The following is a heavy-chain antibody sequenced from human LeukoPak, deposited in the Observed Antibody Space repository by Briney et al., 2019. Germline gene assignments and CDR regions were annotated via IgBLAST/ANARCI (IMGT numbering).Heavy chain of an antibody. D-gene: IGHD1-14*01. CDR3: NRGSD. Sequence: LEWVGRIKSKTNGGPTDYAAPVKGRFSISRDDSKDTLYLQMNSLKTEDTAVYYCNRGSDWGQGTLVTVSS. CDR2: IKSKTNGGPT. V-gene: IGHV3-15*01. J-gene: IGHJ4*02.